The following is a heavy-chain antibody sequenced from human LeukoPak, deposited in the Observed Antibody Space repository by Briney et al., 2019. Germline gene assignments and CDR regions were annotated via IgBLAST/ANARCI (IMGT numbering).Heavy chain of an antibody. V-gene: IGHV4-59*08. D-gene: IGHD5-12*01. CDR3: VRRYSGYPYYLDY. Sequence: SETLSLTCTVSGGSISGYYWTWIRQPPGKGLEWIGYISYSGSTSSHPSLKSRVTISLDTSKNQFSLKLTSVTAADTAVYYCVRRYSGYPYYLDYWGQGTLVTVSS. CDR1: GGSISGYY. J-gene: IGHJ4*02. CDR2: ISYSGST.